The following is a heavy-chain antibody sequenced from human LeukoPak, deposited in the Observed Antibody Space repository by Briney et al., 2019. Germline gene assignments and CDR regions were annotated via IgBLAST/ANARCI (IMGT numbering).Heavy chain of an antibody. CDR2: MNPNSGNT. D-gene: IGHD6-6*01. CDR1: GYTFTSYD. Sequence: GASVKVSRKASGYTFTSYDINWVRQATGQGLEWMGWMNPNSGNTGYAQKFQGRVTMTRNTSVSTAYMELSSLRSEDTAVYYCSLGGYSSSADFDYWGQGTLVTVSS. J-gene: IGHJ4*02. V-gene: IGHV1-8*01. CDR3: SLGGYSSSADFDY.